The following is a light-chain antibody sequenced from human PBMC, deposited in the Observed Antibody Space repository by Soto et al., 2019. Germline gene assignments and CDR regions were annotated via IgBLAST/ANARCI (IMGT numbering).Light chain of an antibody. J-gene: IGKJ2*01. Sequence: EIVMTQSPATLSVSPGERATLSCRASQSVSSNLAWYQQKPGQAPRLLIYGASTRATGIPARFSGSGSGIELTLTISSLESEDFAVYYGQQYNNWPPYTVGQGTKLEI. CDR3: QQYNNWPPYT. V-gene: IGKV3-15*01. CDR1: QSVSSN. CDR2: GAS.